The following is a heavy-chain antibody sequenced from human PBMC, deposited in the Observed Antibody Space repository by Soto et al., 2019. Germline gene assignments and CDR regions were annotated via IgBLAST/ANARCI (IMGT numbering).Heavy chain of an antibody. CDR2: IKQEGSER. J-gene: IGHJ4*02. V-gene: IGHV3-7*01. Sequence: EVQMVESGGGLVQPGGSLRLSCAASGFTFSSYYMMWVRQAPGKGLEWVANIKQEGSERHYVDSVKGRFTISRDNAKNSLYLQMNRLRVEDTAVYYCANRHLNWGQGTLVTVSS. CDR3: ANRHLN. CDR1: GFTFSSYY.